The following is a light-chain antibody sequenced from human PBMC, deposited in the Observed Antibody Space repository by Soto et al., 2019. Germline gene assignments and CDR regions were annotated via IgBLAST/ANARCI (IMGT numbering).Light chain of an antibody. V-gene: IGKV3-20*01. CDR2: GAS. J-gene: IGKJ4*01. Sequence: DIVLTQSPGTLSLSPGQRATLSCRASQNVTTFYLAWYQQRPRQAPSLVIYGASSRATGIPDRFSGSGSGTDFTLTSNRLEPEDFGMYYCQQYGSSTGLTFGGGTKVEI. CDR1: QNVTTFY. CDR3: QQYGSSTGLT.